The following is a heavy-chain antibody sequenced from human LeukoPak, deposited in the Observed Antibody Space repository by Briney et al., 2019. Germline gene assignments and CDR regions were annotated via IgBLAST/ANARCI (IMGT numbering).Heavy chain of an antibody. Sequence: PSGTLSLTCAVSGGFISGSNWCSWVRQPPGKGLEWIGEISHSGSTNYNPSLKGRVTISVDKSKNQFSLKMTSVTAADTAVYYCARDSSQNWFDPWGQGTLVTVSS. CDR2: ISHSGST. CDR1: GGFISGSNW. J-gene: IGHJ5*02. V-gene: IGHV4-4*02. D-gene: IGHD6-19*01. CDR3: ARDSSQNWFDP.